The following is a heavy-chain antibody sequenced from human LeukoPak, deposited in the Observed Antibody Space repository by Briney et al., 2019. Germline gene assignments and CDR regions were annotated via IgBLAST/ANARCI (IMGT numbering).Heavy chain of an antibody. D-gene: IGHD1-26*01. CDR3: ATDIVGAPFDY. CDR2: MNPNSGNT. J-gene: IGHJ4*02. Sequence: ASVKVSCKASGYTFTSYDINWVRQATGQGLEWMGWMNPNSGNTGYAQKFQGRVTMTEDTSTDTAYMELSSLRSEDTAVYYCATDIVGAPFDYWGQGTLVTVSS. V-gene: IGHV1-8*01. CDR1: GYTFTSYD.